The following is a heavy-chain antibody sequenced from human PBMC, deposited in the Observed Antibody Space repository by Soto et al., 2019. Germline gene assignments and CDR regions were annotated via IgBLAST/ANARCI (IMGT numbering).Heavy chain of an antibody. CDR2: ISGSGFST. CDR1: GLTSGPYG. CDR3: AKDPTPRDFLFIHYFDY. J-gene: IGHJ4*02. V-gene: IGHV3-23*01. D-gene: IGHD3-10*02. Sequence: GGSLILSCAASGLTSGPYGMTWVRQAPGRGLEWVSTISGSGFSTHYAESVQGRFTISRDNSKNTMYLQMNSLRAEDTAVYYCAKDPTPRDFLFIHYFDYWGQGSLVTVSS.